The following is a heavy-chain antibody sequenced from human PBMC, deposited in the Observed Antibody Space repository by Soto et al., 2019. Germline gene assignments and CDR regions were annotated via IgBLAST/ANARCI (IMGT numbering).Heavy chain of an antibody. CDR1: GYTFTGYY. CDR2: INPNSGGT. V-gene: IGHV1-2*04. D-gene: IGHD2-15*01. CDR3: ARELLYCSRGSFYPNYYYYYGMDV. Sequence: ASVKVSCKASGYTFTGYYMHWVRQAPGQGLGWMGWINPNSGGTNYAQKVQGWVTMTRDTSISTAYMELSRLRSADTAVYYCARELLYCSRGSFYPNYYYYYGMDVSGQGTTDTVS. J-gene: IGHJ6*02.